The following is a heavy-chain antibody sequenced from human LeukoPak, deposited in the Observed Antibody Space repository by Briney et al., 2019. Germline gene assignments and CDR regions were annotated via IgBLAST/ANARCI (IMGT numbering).Heavy chain of an antibody. CDR2: ISYDGSNK. CDR1: GFTFSSYG. V-gene: IGHV3-30*03. Sequence: PGGSLRLSCAASGFTFSSYGMHWVRQAPGKGLEWVAVISYDGSNKYYADSVKGRFTISRDNSKNTLYLQMNSLRAEDTAVYYCARDSLYYYGMDVWGQGTTVTVSS. CDR3: ARDSLYYYGMDV. J-gene: IGHJ6*02.